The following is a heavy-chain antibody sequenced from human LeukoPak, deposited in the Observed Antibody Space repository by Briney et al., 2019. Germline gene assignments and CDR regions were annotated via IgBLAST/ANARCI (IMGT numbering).Heavy chain of an antibody. J-gene: IGHJ4*02. CDR2: ITNSGNSK. CDR1: EFTFSSYS. CDR3: AKGPLRGTAAAIDY. D-gene: IGHD2-2*01. Sequence: GGSLRLSCAASEFTFSSYSMNWVRQAPGKGLEWVSYITNSGNSKSYPDSVKGRFTISRDISTDTLWLQMDSLRTEDTAVYYCAKGPLRGTAAAIDYWGQGTLVTVSS. V-gene: IGHV3-48*01.